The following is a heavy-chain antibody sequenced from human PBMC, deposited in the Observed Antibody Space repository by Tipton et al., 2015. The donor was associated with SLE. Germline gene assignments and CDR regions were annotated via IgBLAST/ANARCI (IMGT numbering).Heavy chain of an antibody. CDR1: GGSISSHY. Sequence: TLSLTCTVSGGSISSHYWSWIRQPAGKGLEWIGYIYTSGSTNYNPSLKSRVTISVDTSKNQFSLKLSSVTAADTAVYYCARARDGYNQLFDYWGQGTLVTVSS. J-gene: IGHJ4*02. V-gene: IGHV4-4*09. D-gene: IGHD5-24*01. CDR2: IYTSGST. CDR3: ARARDGYNQLFDY.